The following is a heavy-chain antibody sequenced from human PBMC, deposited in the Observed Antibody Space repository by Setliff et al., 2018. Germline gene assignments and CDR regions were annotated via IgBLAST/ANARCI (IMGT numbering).Heavy chain of an antibody. J-gene: IGHJ4*02. CDR2: IFDSGDT. V-gene: IGHV4-59*02. CDR1: GGSVRSHY. D-gene: IGHD3-10*01. CDR3: ARDRTYYGSGTYTRWFDY. Sequence: SETLSLTCTVSGGSVRSHYWSWIRHSPGKGLEWIGLIFDSGDTKSNPSLKSRVTMSVDTSKNQFSLQLSSVTAADTAVYYCARDRTYYGSGTYTRWFDYWGQGTLVTVSS.